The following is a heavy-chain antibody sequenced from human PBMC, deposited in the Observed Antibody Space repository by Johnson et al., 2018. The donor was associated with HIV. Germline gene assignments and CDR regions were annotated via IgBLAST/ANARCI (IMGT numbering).Heavy chain of an antibody. D-gene: IGHD6-6*01. CDR3: AKDLDSSSWGAFDI. Sequence: QVQLVESGGGVVQPGRSLRLSCAASGFTFSSYAMHWVLQAPGKGLEWVAIISYDGSNKYYADSVKGRFTISRDNSKNTLYLQMNSLRAEDTAVYYCAKDLDSSSWGAFDIWGQGTMVTVSS. V-gene: IGHV3-30*04. CDR2: ISYDGSNK. CDR1: GFTFSSYA. J-gene: IGHJ3*02.